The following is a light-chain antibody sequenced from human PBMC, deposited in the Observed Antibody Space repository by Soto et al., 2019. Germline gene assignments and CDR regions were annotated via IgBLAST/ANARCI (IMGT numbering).Light chain of an antibody. J-gene: IGLJ1*01. CDR1: NSDIGAYNF. V-gene: IGLV2-14*03. CDR3: SSYISSSTPYV. Sequence: QSALTQPASVSGSPGQSITISCTGTNSDIGAYNFVSWYQHHPGKAPKLIIFGVSDRPSGVSDRFSGSKSGNTASLTISGLQAEDDADYYCSSYISSSTPYVFGTGTKLTVL. CDR2: GVS.